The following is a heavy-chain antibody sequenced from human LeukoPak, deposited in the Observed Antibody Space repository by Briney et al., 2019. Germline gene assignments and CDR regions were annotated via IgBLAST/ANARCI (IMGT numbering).Heavy chain of an antibody. CDR1: GGSFSGYY. CDR2: INHSGST. Sequence: SETLSLTCAVYGGSFSGYYWSWIRQPPGKGLEWIGEINHSGSTNYNPSLKSRVTISVDTSKNQLSLKLSSVTAADTAVYYCARVAGPITIFGVATRASYYFDYWGQGTLVTVSS. D-gene: IGHD3-3*01. J-gene: IGHJ4*02. CDR3: ARVAGPITIFGVATRASYYFDY. V-gene: IGHV4-34*01.